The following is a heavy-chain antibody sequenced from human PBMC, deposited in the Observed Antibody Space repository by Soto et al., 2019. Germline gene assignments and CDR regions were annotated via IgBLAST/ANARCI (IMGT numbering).Heavy chain of an antibody. CDR1: GFTFDNYA. V-gene: IGHV3-9*01. CDR3: AKDMRGGSMSSRYYNGVGV. CDR2: ISWDSGTI. J-gene: IGHJ6*02. Sequence: EVPLVESGGGLVQPGRSLRLSCAASGFTFDNYAMHWVRQAPGKGLEWVSGISWDSGTIVYVDSVKGRFTISRDNAKNSLDLQMNSLRADDTVLYYCAKDMRGGSMSSRYYNGVGVWGQGTTVTVSS. D-gene: IGHD3-10*01.